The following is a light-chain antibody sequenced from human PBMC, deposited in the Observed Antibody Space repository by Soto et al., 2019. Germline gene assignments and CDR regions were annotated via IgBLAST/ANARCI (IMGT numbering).Light chain of an antibody. CDR3: QQYNNWRT. J-gene: IGKJ1*01. CDR1: QSVSNN. V-gene: IGKV3-15*01. CDR2: GAS. Sequence: EIVMTQSPATLSVSPGERATLSCRASQSVSNNLAWYQKKPGQAPRLLIYGASTRATGIPARFSGSGSGTEFPLTIRSLPAEDVAVYYWQQYNNWRTFGQGTKVEIK.